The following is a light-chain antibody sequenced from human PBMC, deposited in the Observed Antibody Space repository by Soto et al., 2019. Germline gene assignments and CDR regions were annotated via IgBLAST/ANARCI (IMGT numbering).Light chain of an antibody. CDR2: GAS. Sequence: EIVLTQSPGTLSLSPGERATLSCRASESVSSSYLAWYQQKPGQAPRLLIYGASTRATGIPDRFSGSGSGKDFTLTISRLEPGESAVFYCQQYGGSPRTFGQGTKVEI. V-gene: IGKV3-20*01. CDR1: ESVSSSY. J-gene: IGKJ1*01. CDR3: QQYGGSPRT.